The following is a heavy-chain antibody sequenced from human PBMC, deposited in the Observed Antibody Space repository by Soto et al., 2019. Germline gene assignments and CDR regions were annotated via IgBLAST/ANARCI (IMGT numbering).Heavy chain of an antibody. J-gene: IGHJ1*01. CDR2: IIPIFGTA. D-gene: IGHD3-3*01. Sequence: GASVKVSCKASGGTFSSYAISWVRQAPGQGLERMGGIIPIFGTANYAQKFQGRVTITADESTSTAYMELSSLRSEDTAVYYCARDQRSYDFWSGYHIPEYFQHWGQGTLVTVSS. V-gene: IGHV1-69*13. CDR3: ARDQRSYDFWSGYHIPEYFQH. CDR1: GGTFSSYA.